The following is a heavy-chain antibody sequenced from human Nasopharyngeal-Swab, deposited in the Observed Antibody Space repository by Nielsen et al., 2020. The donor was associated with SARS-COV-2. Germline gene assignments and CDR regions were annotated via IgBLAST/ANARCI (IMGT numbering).Heavy chain of an antibody. D-gene: IGHD5-18*01. J-gene: IGHJ6*02. Sequence: VRQAPGKGLEWVAVISYDGSNKYYADSVKGRFTISRDNSKNTLYLQMNSLRAEDTAVYYCAKEVDTVYYYYGMDVWGQGTTVTVSS. CDR3: AKEVDTVYYYYGMDV. V-gene: IGHV3-30*18. CDR2: ISYDGSNK.